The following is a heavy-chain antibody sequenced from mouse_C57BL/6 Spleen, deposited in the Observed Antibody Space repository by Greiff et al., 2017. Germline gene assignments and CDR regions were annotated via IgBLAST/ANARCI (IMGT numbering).Heavy chain of an antibody. CDR3: ARGREGIYYDYDGFAY. Sequence: QVLLQQPGAELVRPGTSVKLSCKASGYTFTSYWMHWVKQRPGQGLEWIGVIDPSDSYTNYNQKFKGKATLTVDTSSSTAYMQLSSLTSEDSAVYYCARGREGIYYDYDGFAYWGQGTLVTVSA. V-gene: IGHV1-59*01. CDR2: IDPSDSYT. J-gene: IGHJ3*01. CDR1: GYTFTSYW. D-gene: IGHD2-4*01.